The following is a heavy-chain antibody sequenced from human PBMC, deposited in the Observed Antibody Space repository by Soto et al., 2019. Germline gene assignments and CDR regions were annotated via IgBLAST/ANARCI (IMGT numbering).Heavy chain of an antibody. Sequence: PGESLKISCKGSGYSFTSYWIGWVRQVPGKGLEWMGIIYPGDSDTRYSPSFQGQVTISADKSISTAYLQWSSLKASDTAMYYCARGRDIVVVPAAMEQYFQHWGQGTLVTVSS. CDR3: ARGRDIVVVPAAMEQYFQH. CDR1: GYSFTSYW. D-gene: IGHD2-2*01. V-gene: IGHV5-51*01. CDR2: IYPGDSDT. J-gene: IGHJ1*01.